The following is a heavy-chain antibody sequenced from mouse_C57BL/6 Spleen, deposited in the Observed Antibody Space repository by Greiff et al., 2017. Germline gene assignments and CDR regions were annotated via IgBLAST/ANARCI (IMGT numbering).Heavy chain of an antibody. J-gene: IGHJ3*01. CDR1: GYTFTSYG. CDR3: AREDCRIAY. Sequence: VQLQQSGAELVRPGASVKLSCKASGYTFTSYGISWVKQRPGQGLEWIGEIYPRSGNTYYNEKFKGKATLTADKSSITAYMELRSLTSEDAAVYFCAREDCRIAYWGQGTLVTVSA. V-gene: IGHV1-81*01. CDR2: IYPRSGNT.